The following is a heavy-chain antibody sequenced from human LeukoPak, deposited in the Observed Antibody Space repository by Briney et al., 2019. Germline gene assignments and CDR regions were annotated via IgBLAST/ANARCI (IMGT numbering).Heavy chain of an antibody. J-gene: IGHJ5*02. V-gene: IGHV4-61*02. CDR1: GGSISSGSYY. CDR2: IYTSGST. CDR3: ARGGGTVTTGWFDP. Sequence: PSETLSLTCTVSGGSISSGSYYWSWIRQPAGKGLEWIGRIYTSGSTNYNPSLKSRVTISVDTSKNQFSLKLSSVTAADTAVYYCARGGGTVTTGWFDPWGQGTLVTVSS. D-gene: IGHD4-11*01.